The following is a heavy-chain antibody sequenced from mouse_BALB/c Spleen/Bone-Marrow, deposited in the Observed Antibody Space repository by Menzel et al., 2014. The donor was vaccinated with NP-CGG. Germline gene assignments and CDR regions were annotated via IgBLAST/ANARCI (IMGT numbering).Heavy chain of an antibody. CDR2: ISSDGINT. V-gene: IGHV5-12-1*01. CDR3: ARQRGYAYAMDY. J-gene: IGHJ4*01. D-gene: IGHD2-2*01. Sequence: VESGGGLVKPGGSLKLSCAASGFAFSGYDMSWVRQTPEKRLEWVAYISSDGINTYYPDSVKGRFTISRDNAKNTLYLQMNSLKSEDTAMYYCARQRGYAYAMDYWGQGTSVTVSS. CDR1: GFAFSGYD.